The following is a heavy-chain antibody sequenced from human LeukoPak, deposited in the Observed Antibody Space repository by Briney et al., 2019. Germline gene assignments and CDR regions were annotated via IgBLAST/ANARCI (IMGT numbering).Heavy chain of an antibody. D-gene: IGHD3-16*02. J-gene: IGHJ3*02. CDR3: ARALYHDAFDI. CDR2: INHSGST. V-gene: IGHV4-34*01. CDR1: GGSFSGYY. Sequence: NPSETLSLTCAVYGGSFSGYYWTWIRQPPGKGLEWIGEINHSGSTNYNPSLKSRVTISVDTSKNQFSLKLTSVTAADTAVYYCARALYHDAFDIWGQGTMVTVSS.